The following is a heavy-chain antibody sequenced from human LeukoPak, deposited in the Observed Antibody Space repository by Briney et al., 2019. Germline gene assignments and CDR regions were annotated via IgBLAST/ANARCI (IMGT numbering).Heavy chain of an antibody. V-gene: IGHV4-39*01. Sequence: PSETLSLTCTVSGGSISSSSYYWGWIRQPPGKGLEWIGSIYYSGSTYYNPSLKSRVTISVDTSKNQFSLKLSSVTAADTAVYYCARATYSSGWYADHNWFDPWGQGTLVTVSS. J-gene: IGHJ5*02. CDR3: ARATYSSGWYADHNWFDP. CDR2: IYYSGST. CDR1: GGSISSSSYY. D-gene: IGHD6-19*01.